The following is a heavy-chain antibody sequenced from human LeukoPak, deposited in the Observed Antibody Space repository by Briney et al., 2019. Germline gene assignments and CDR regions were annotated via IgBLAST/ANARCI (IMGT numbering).Heavy chain of an antibody. V-gene: IGHV3-23*01. D-gene: IGHD6-13*01. Sequence: GGSLRLSCAASGFTFSSYVMSWVRQAPGKGLEWVSGISASGDNTYYADSVKGRFTISRDNSKNTLYLQMNSLRAEDTAVYYCAKGSVKYSSSWYAYWGQGTLVTVSS. CDR2: ISASGDNT. CDR3: AKGSVKYSSSWYAY. CDR1: GFTFSSYV. J-gene: IGHJ4*02.